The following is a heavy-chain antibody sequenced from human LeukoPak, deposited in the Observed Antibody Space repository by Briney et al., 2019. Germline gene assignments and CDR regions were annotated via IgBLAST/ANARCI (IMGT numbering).Heavy chain of an antibody. J-gene: IGHJ4*02. D-gene: IGHD2-2*01. CDR1: GGSISSGGYS. CDR2: IYYSGTT. V-gene: IGHV4-31*03. CDR3: ARQNDFMVVPVD. Sequence: ASGTLSLTCTVSGGSISSGGYSWSWIRQHPGKGLEWIGYIYYSGTTYYNPSLRSRVTISVDTSKNQFSLKLTSVSAADTAVYYCARQNDFMVVPVDWGQGTLVTVSS.